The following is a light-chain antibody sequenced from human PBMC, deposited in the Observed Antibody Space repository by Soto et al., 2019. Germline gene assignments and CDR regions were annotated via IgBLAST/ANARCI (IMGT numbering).Light chain of an antibody. J-gene: IGKJ2*01. Sequence: EIVLTQSPATLSLSPGERATLSCRASQSVSRYLAWYQQKPGQAPRLLIYDASNRATGIPARFSGSGSGTDFTLTISSLEPEDFAVDYCQQRSNWPPYTFGQGTKLEIK. V-gene: IGKV3-11*01. CDR1: QSVSRY. CDR2: DAS. CDR3: QQRSNWPPYT.